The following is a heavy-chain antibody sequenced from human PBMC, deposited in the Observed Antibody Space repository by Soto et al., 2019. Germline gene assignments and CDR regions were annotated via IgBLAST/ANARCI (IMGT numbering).Heavy chain of an antibody. J-gene: IGHJ4*02. CDR1: GGTFSSYA. D-gene: IGHD4-17*01. CDR3: ARASNDYGGNYFDY. Sequence: ASVKVSCKASGGTFSSYAIRWVRQAPGQGLEWMGGIIPILGIANYAQKFQGRVTITADKSTSTAYMELSSLRSEDTAVYYCARASNDYGGNYFDYWGQGTLVTVS. CDR2: IIPILGIA. V-gene: IGHV1-69*10.